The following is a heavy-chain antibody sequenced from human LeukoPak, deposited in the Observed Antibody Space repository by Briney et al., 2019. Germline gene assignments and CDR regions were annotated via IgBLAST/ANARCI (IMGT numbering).Heavy chain of an antibody. CDR3: ARDPVDGYSHYDY. V-gene: IGHV1-2*02. Sequence: ASVKVSCKTSGYTLTDYHMIWVRQARGQGLEWMAWMKPKSGGTIYAQQFQDRVTVTRDTSISTAFMELTSLRSDDTAIYYCARDPVDGYSHYDYWGQGTPVTVSS. D-gene: IGHD5-24*01. J-gene: IGHJ4*02. CDR1: GYTLTDYH. CDR2: MKPKSGGT.